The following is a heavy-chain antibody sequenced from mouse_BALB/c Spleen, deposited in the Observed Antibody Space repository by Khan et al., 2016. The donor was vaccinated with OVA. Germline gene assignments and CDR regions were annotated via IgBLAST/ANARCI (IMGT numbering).Heavy chain of an antibody. CDR1: GYTFTSYT. J-gene: IGHJ3*01. Sequence: QVQLQQSGAELARPGASVKMSCKASGYTFTSYTIHWIKKRPGQGLEWIGYINPSNGYTNSNQKFKDKATLTTDKSSTTAYLQLSSLTSDDSAVYNCVRDGAYHRNDGWVAYWGQGTLVTVSA. CDR2: INPSNGYT. V-gene: IGHV1-4*01. D-gene: IGHD2-14*01. CDR3: VRDGAYHRNDGWVAY.